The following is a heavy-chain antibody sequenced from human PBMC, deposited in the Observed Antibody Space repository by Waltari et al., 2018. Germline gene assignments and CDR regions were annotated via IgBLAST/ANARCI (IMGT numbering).Heavy chain of an antibody. Sequence: QVQLVQSGAEVKKPESSVKVSCLASGGTFSTHIITWVRQAPGQGLEWMGQITPILGIANYAQKFQARVTITADESTSTSYMELSSLTSEDTAVYYCARGAAPMAVTSLDFWGQGTLVTVSS. CDR2: ITPILGIA. J-gene: IGHJ4*02. CDR3: ARGAAPMAVTSLDF. CDR1: GGTFSTHI. V-gene: IGHV1-69*04. D-gene: IGHD2-2*01.